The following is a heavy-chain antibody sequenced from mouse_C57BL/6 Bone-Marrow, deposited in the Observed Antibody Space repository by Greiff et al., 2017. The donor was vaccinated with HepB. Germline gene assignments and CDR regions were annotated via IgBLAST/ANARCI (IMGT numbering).Heavy chain of an antibody. J-gene: IGHJ1*03. D-gene: IGHD2-2*01. CDR3: TTFYYGYDSPHWYFDV. V-gene: IGHV14-1*01. Sequence: EVQLQQSGAELVRPGASVKLSCTASGFNIKDYYMHWVKQRPEQGLEWIGRIDPEDGDTEYAQKFQGKATMTADTSSNTAYLQLSSLTSEDTAVYYCTTFYYGYDSPHWYFDVWGTGTTVTVSS. CDR2: IDPEDGDT. CDR1: GFNIKDYY.